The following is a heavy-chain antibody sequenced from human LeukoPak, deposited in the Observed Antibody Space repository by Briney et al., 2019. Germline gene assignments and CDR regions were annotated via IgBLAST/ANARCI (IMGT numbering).Heavy chain of an antibody. V-gene: IGHV3-9*01. D-gene: IGHD3-10*01. J-gene: IGHJ4*02. CDR3: AKDSPGSGSYQFDY. CDR1: GFTFDDYA. CDR2: ISWNSGSI. Sequence: PGGSLRLSCAASGFTFDDYAMHWVRQAPGKGLEWVSGISWNSGSIGYADSVKGRFTISRDNAKNSLYLQMNSLRAEDTALYYCAKDSPGSGSYQFDYWGQGTLVTVSS.